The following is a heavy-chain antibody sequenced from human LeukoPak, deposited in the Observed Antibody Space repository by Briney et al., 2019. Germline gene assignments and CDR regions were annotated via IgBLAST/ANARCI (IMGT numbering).Heavy chain of an antibody. D-gene: IGHD2-2*01. V-gene: IGHV4-31*03. Sequence: PSETLSLTCTVSGGSISSGGYYWSWIRQHPGKGLEWIGCIYYSGSTYYNPSLKSRVTISVDTSKNQFSLKLSSVTAADTAVYYCARDRRGYCSSTSCANWFDPWGQGTLVTVSS. J-gene: IGHJ5*02. CDR3: ARDRRGYCSSTSCANWFDP. CDR1: GGSISSGGYY. CDR2: IYYSGST.